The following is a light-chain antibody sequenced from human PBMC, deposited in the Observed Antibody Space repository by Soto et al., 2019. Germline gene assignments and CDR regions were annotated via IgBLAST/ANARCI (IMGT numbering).Light chain of an antibody. J-gene: IGKJ4*01. CDR2: GAS. V-gene: IGKV3-20*01. CDR3: QQYGISPLT. Sequence: EVVLTQSPGTLSLYPGERATLSCRASQSVSNNYVAWYQQKPGQAPRLLIFGASSRATCIPDRFSGSGSGTDFTLTICRLEPEDFAVYCCQQYGISPLTFGGGAKVDIK. CDR1: QSVSNNY.